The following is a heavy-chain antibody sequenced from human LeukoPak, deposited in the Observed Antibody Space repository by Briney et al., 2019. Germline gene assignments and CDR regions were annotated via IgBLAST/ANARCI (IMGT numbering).Heavy chain of an antibody. CDR2: FIPMFGTA. CDR3: ARGDILTGYPAGDDAFDI. V-gene: IGHV1-69*13. CDR1: GCTLISYA. D-gene: IGHD3-9*01. J-gene: IGHJ3*02. Sequence: ASVNVSCKSSGCTLISYAISGVRPPRAKGLAGMGGFIPMFGTAKYARKFEGRVTITADESTCTAYMELSSLRSEDKAVYYCARGDILTGYPAGDDAFDICGEGTMV.